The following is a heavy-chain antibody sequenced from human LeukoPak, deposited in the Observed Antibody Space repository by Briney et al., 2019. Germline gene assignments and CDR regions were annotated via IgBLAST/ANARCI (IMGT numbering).Heavy chain of an antibody. Sequence: PGGSLRLSCAASGFTVSSNYMSWVRQAPGEGREWVSVIYSGGSTYYADTVKGRFTISRDNSKNTLYLQMNGLRAEDTGVYYCARVTGVWGQGTTVTVSS. CDR2: IYSGGST. D-gene: IGHD1-14*01. J-gene: IGHJ6*02. CDR1: GFTVSSNY. CDR3: ARVTGV. V-gene: IGHV3-53*01.